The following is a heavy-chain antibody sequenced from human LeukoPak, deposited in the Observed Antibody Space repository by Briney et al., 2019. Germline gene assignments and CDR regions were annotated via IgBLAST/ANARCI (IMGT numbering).Heavy chain of an antibody. CDR1: GFTFSSYA. V-gene: IGHV3-23*01. CDR3: AKDLIPQEVRPY. J-gene: IGHJ4*02. CDR2: ISGSGGST. Sequence: QAGGSLRLSCAASGFTFSSYAMSWVRQAPGKGLEWVSAISGSGGSTYYADSVKGRFTISRDNSKNTLYLQMNSLRAEDTAVYYCAKDLIPQEVRPYWGQGTLVTVSS. D-gene: IGHD3-16*01.